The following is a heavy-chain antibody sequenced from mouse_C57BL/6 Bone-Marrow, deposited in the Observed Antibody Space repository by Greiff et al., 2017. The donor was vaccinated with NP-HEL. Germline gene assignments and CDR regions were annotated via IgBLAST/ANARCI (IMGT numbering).Heavy chain of an antibody. V-gene: IGHV5-9-1*02. CDR2: ISSGGDYI. J-gene: IGHJ4*01. CDR3: PREGGIYYCDAMDY. Sequence: EVKVVESGEGLVKPGGSLKLSCAASGFTFSSYAMSWVRQTPEKRLEWVAYISSGGDYIYYADTVKGRFIISRDNARNTLYLQMSSLKSEDTAMYCCPREGGIYYCDAMDYWGQGTSVTVSS. D-gene: IGHD1-1*01. CDR1: GFTFSSYA.